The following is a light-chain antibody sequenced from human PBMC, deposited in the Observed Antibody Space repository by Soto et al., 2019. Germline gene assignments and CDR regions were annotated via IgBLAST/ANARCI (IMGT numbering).Light chain of an antibody. CDR3: RQSDSTPPILFT. CDR1: QSISSY. CDR2: AAS. J-gene: IGKJ3*01. V-gene: IGKV1-39*01. Sequence: DIQMTQSPSSLSASVGDRVTITCRASQSISSYLNWYQQKPGKAPKLLIYAASSMQSGVPSSCSDSGSGTDFTCTISSLKTEDLATYYWRQSDSTPPILFTFGPGTKVEIK.